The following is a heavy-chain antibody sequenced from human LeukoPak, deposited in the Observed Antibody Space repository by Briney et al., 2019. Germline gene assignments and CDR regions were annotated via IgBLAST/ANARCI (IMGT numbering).Heavy chain of an antibody. V-gene: IGHV1-8*01. CDR2: MNPNSGNT. D-gene: IGHD3-10*01. CDR3: ARMPVLLWFGELLRSRHRAFDI. CDR1: GYTFTSYD. J-gene: IGHJ3*02. Sequence: GASVKVSCKASGYTFTSYDINWVRQATGQGLEWMGWMNPNSGNTGYAQKFQGRVTVTRNTSISTAYMELSSLRSEDTAVYYCARMPVLLWFGELLRSRHRAFDIWGQGTMVTVSS.